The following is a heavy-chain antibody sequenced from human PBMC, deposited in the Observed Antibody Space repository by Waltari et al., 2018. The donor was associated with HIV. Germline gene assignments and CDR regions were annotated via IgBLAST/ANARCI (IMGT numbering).Heavy chain of an antibody. D-gene: IGHD2-15*01. Sequence: LVQSGGGEVQEGGSLVLSCSGSDLDFSRFSFNWVRQTPWRGLEWVASLRRDTYEANYLASVRGRFIISRDNAKSSAYLEMTSLRVEDTATYYCVRDDPGYVPIDYWGQGSQVVVS. CDR3: VRDDPGYVPIDY. CDR2: LRRDTYEA. J-gene: IGHJ4*02. CDR1: DLDFSRFS. V-gene: IGHV3-21*04.